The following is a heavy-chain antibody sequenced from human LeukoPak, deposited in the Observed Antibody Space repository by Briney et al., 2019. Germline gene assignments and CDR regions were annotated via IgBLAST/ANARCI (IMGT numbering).Heavy chain of an antibody. J-gene: IGHJ3*02. Sequence: KPSETLSLTCTVSGGSISSYYWSWIRQPAGKGLEWIGRIYTSGSTSYNPSLKLRVTMSVDTSKNQFSLKLSSVTAADTAVYYCARGPNRITMMIGDAFDIWGQGTMVTNSS. V-gene: IGHV4-4*07. CDR3: ARGPNRITMMIGDAFDI. CDR2: IYTSGST. D-gene: IGHD3-22*01. CDR1: GGSISSYY.